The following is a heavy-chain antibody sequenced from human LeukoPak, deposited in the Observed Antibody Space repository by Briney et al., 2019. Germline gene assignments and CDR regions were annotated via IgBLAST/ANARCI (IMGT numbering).Heavy chain of an antibody. CDR3: ASRKLGNDY. CDR2: IYYSGST. Sequence: PSETLSLTCTVSGGSISSYYWSWIRQPPGKGLEYIGYIYYSGSTNYNPSLKSRVAISVDTSKNQFSLKLSSVTAADTAVYYCASRKLGNDYWGQGTLVTVSS. V-gene: IGHV4-59*01. J-gene: IGHJ4*02. CDR1: GGSISSYY. D-gene: IGHD7-27*01.